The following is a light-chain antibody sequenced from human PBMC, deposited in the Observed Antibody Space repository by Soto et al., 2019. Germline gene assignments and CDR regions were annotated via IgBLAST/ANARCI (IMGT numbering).Light chain of an antibody. J-gene: IGKJ2*01. Sequence: EIVLTQSPGTLSLSPGERATLSCRASQSVSSSYLAWYQQKPGQAPRLLIYDASSRATGIPDRFSGSGSGTDFTLTISRLEPEDFAVYYCQYGSSSYTFGQGTKLEIK. CDR2: DAS. CDR3: QYGSSSYT. CDR1: QSVSSSY. V-gene: IGKV3-20*01.